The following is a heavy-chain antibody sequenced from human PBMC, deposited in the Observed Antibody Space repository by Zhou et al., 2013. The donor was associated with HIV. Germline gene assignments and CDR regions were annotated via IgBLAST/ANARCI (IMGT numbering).Heavy chain of an antibody. CDR1: GGTFSSYA. V-gene: IGHV1-69*05. CDR2: IIPIFGTA. Sequence: QVQLVQSGAEVKKPGSSVKVSCKASGGTFSSYAISWVRQAPGQGLEWMGGIIPIFGTANYAQKFQGRVTITTDESTSTAYMELSSLRSEDTAVYYCAGGYCSSTSCYKREDYYYYMDVWGKGTTGHRLL. D-gene: IGHD2-2*01. CDR3: AGGYCSSTSCYKREDYYYYMDV. J-gene: IGHJ6*03.